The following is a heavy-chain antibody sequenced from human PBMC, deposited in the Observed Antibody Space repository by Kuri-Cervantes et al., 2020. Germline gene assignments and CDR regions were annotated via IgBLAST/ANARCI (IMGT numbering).Heavy chain of an antibody. Sequence: SETLSLTCTVSGGPVSSAGYYWSWIRQPAGRGLEWIGRIYTSGSTNYNPSLKSRVTMSVDTSKNQFSLKLSSVTAADTAVYYCARALDYGDYVGGWFDPWGQGTLVTVSS. V-gene: IGHV4-61*02. CDR3: ARALDYGDYVGGWFDP. CDR2: IYTSGST. J-gene: IGHJ5*02. D-gene: IGHD4-17*01. CDR1: GGPVSSAGYY.